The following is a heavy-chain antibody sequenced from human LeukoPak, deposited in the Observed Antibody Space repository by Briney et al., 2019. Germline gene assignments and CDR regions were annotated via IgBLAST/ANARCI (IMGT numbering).Heavy chain of an antibody. Sequence: GGSLRLSCAAFGFTFHNYAMSWVRQAPGKGLEWVSSISGNGGSTYYADSLKGRFTISRDNSKNTLYLQMNSLRAEDTAVYSCAKVVGPFDYWGQGTLVTVSS. CDR2: ISGNGGST. J-gene: IGHJ4*02. V-gene: IGHV3-23*01. CDR3: AKVVGPFDY. CDR1: GFTFHNYA. D-gene: IGHD1-26*01.